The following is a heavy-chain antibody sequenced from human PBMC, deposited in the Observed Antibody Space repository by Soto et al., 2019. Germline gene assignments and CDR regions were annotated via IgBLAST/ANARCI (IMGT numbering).Heavy chain of an antibody. CDR2: VPASGSST. Sequence: PGGSLRLSCAASGFTFTSYAMTWVRQAPGKGLEWVSSVPASGSSTFYADSVKGRFSISRDNSKNTLYLQLNSLRAEDTAVYYCAKVGSTWHLDYWGQGTLVTVSS. CDR3: AKVGSTWHLDY. CDR1: GFTFTSYA. J-gene: IGHJ4*02. V-gene: IGHV3-23*01. D-gene: IGHD1-26*01.